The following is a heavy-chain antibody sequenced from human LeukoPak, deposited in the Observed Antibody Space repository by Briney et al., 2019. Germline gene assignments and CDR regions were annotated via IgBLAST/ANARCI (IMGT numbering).Heavy chain of an antibody. V-gene: IGHV1-18*04. CDR1: GYTFTSYG. CDR2: ISAYNGNT. CDR3: ARLGEGIYGSGSSSWYFDY. J-gene: IGHJ4*02. D-gene: IGHD3-10*01. Sequence: GASVKVSCNASGYTFTSYGISWVRQAPGQGLEWMGWISAYNGNTNYAQKLQGRVTMTTDTSTSTAYMELRSLRSDDTAVYYCARLGEGIYGSGSSSWYFDYWGQGTLVTVSS.